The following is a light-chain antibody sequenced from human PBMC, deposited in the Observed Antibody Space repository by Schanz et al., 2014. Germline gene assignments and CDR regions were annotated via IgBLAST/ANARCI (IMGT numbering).Light chain of an antibody. Sequence: DIQMTQSPSTLSASVGDRVTITCRASHSVSIWLAWYQQKPGRAPKLLISKASNLESGVPSRFSGSGSGTEFTLTISSLQPDDFATYYCQQYYSWWTFGQGTKVGLK. CDR3: QQYYSWWT. V-gene: IGKV1-5*03. CDR2: KAS. J-gene: IGKJ1*01. CDR1: HSVSIW.